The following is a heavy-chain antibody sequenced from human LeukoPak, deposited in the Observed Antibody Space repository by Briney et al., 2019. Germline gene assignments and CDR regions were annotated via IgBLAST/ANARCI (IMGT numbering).Heavy chain of an antibody. CDR1: GFTFSSYA. CDR3: AKDLDKGPGFDDYFDY. J-gene: IGHJ4*02. V-gene: IGHV3-23*01. CDR2: ISGSGGST. D-gene: IGHD2-2*03. Sequence: GGSLRLSCAASGFTFSSYAMSWVRQAPGKGLEWVPAISGSGGSTYYADSVKGRFTISRDNSKNTLYLQMNSLRAEDTAVYYCAKDLDKGPGFDDYFDYWGQGTLVTVSS.